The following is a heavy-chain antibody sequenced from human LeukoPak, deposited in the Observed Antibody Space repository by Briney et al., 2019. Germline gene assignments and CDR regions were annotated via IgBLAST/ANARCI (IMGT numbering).Heavy chain of an antibody. CDR1: GFTFSSYA. D-gene: IGHD4-17*01. Sequence: GSLRLSFAAFGFTFSSYAMHWVRQAPGKGLEWVAVISYDGSNKYYADSVKGRFTISRDNSKNTLYLQMNSLRAEDTAVYYCARTNPVYGDYDYWGQGSLVTVSS. CDR3: ARTNPVYGDYDY. V-gene: IGHV3-30*04. CDR2: ISYDGSNK. J-gene: IGHJ4*02.